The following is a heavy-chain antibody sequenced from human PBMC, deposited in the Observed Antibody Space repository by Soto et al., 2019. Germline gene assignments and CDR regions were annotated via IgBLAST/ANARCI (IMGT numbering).Heavy chain of an antibody. CDR2: MNPNSGNA. Sequence: GASVKVSCKASGYTFTSYDINWVRQATGQGLEWMGWMNPNSGNAGYAQKFQGRVTMTRNTSISTAYMELSSLRSEDTAVYYCAREGRYSYGYPYYYYGMDVWGQGTTVTVSS. CDR1: GYTFTSYD. CDR3: AREGRYSYGYPYYYYGMDV. D-gene: IGHD5-18*01. J-gene: IGHJ6*02. V-gene: IGHV1-8*01.